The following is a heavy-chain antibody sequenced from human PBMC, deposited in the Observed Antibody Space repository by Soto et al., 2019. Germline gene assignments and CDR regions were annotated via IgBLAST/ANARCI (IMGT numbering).Heavy chain of an antibody. V-gene: IGHV1-2*02. CDR1: GYTFTGYY. CDR2: INPNSGGT. CDR3: AIEGSSSSKYFQD. Sequence: QVQLVQSGAEVKMPGASVKVFCKASGYTFTGYYMHWVRQAPGQGLDWMGWINPNSGGTKYAQKFQGRVTMTRDTSISTAYMELSRLRSDDTAVYYCAIEGSSSSKYFQDWGQGTLVTVSS. D-gene: IGHD6-6*01. J-gene: IGHJ1*01.